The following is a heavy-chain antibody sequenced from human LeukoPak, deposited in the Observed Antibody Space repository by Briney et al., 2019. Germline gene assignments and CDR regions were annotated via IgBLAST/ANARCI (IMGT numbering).Heavy chain of an antibody. V-gene: IGHV3-21*01. CDR3: ARREVTYYYDSSGYYSPKPFDY. CDR1: VFIFSSYT. D-gene: IGHD3-22*01. Sequence: GGSLRLSCAASVFIFSSYTMNWVRQAPGKGLEWVSSIRSSSSYIYYADSVKGRFTISRDNAKNPLYLQMNSLRAEDTAVYYCARREVTYYYDSSGYYSPKPFDYWGQGTLVTVSS. CDR2: IRSSSSYI. J-gene: IGHJ4*02.